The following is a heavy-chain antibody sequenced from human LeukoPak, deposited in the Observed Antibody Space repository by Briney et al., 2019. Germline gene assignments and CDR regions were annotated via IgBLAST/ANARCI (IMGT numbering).Heavy chain of an antibody. D-gene: IGHD1-20*01. CDR2: ISSSSSYI. Sequence: GGSLRLPCAASGFTFSSYSMNWVRQAPGKGLEWVSSISSSSSYIYYADSVKGRFTISRDNAKNSLYLQMNSLRAEDTAVYYCATSAITGTTPDYWGQGTLVTVSS. V-gene: IGHV3-21*01. CDR3: ATSAITGTTPDY. CDR1: GFTFSSYS. J-gene: IGHJ4*02.